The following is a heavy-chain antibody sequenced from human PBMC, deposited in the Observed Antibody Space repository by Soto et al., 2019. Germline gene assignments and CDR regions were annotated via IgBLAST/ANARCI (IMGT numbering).Heavy chain of an antibody. D-gene: IGHD3-10*01. CDR3: ARENYYGAGSYYRDAFDI. Sequence: QVQLVQSGAEVKKPGSSVKFSCKASGGTFSSYGIHWVRQAPGQGLEWMGGLIPMSGTANYAQKFQGRVAISVDESTRAAYMELRSLKSEDTAMYYCARENYYGAGSYYRDAFDIWGQGTMVTVSS. CDR2: LIPMSGTA. V-gene: IGHV1-69*01. CDR1: GGTFSSYG. J-gene: IGHJ3*02.